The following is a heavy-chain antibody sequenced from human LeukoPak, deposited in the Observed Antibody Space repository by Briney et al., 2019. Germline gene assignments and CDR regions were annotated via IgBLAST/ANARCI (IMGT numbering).Heavy chain of an antibody. Sequence: SETLSLTCAVYGGSFSGYYWSWIRQPPGKGLEWIGEINHSGSTNYNPSLKSRVTISVDTSKNQFSLKLGSVTAADTAVYYCARAYSSSWYYYYGMDVWGQGTTVTVSS. V-gene: IGHV4-34*01. J-gene: IGHJ6*02. CDR2: INHSGST. CDR3: ARAYSSSWYYYYGMDV. CDR1: GGSFSGYY. D-gene: IGHD6-13*01.